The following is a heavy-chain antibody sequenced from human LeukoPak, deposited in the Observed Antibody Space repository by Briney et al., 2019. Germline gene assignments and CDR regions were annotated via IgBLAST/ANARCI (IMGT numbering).Heavy chain of an antibody. V-gene: IGHV1-46*01. D-gene: IGHD3-3*01. CDR2: INPSGGST. CDR1: GYTFTSYY. CDR3: ARTGSWRGYLWYFDY. J-gene: IGHJ4*02. Sequence: ASVKVSCKASGYTFTSYYMHWVRQAPGQGLEWMGIINPSGGSTSYAQKFQGRVTMTRDTSTSTVYMELSSLRSEDTAVYYCARTGSWRGYLWYFDYWGQGTLVTVSS.